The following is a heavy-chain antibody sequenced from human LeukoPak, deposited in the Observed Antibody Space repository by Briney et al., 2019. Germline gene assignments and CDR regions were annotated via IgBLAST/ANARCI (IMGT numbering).Heavy chain of an antibody. Sequence: GGSLRLSCAASGFTLSSYSMNWVRQAPGKGLEWVSYISRSSSSIYYADSVKGRLSISRDNSKNTLYLQMNSLRTEDTAVYYCAKRDGYNSGPFDYWGQGTLVTVSS. CDR3: AKRDGYNSGPFDY. J-gene: IGHJ4*02. D-gene: IGHD5-24*01. V-gene: IGHV3-48*01. CDR2: ISRSSSSI. CDR1: GFTLSSYS.